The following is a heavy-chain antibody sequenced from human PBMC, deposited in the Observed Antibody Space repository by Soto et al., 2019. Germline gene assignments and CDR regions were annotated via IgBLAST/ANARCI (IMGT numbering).Heavy chain of an antibody. D-gene: IGHD2-2*01. CDR1: GGSISSYY. CDR2: IYYSGST. CDR3: ASEGCSSTSCYPPYSYYGMDV. Sequence: QVQLQESGPGLVKPSETLSLTCTVSGGSISSYYWSWIRQPPGKGLAWLGYIYYSGSTNYNPSLKIRVTITVNTSKNQFSLELSSVAAADTAVYYWASEGCSSTSCYPPYSYYGMDVWGQGTTVTVSS. V-gene: IGHV4-59*01. J-gene: IGHJ6*02.